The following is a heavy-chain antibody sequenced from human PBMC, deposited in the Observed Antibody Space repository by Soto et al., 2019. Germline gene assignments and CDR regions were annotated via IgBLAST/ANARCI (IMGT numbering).Heavy chain of an antibody. Sequence: QVQLQESGPGLVKPSETLSLTCTVSGGSISSYYWSWIRQPPGKGLEWIGYIYYSGSTNYNPSLKSRVTISVDTSKNQFPLRLSFVPAADTAVYYCARWITMTGFSCFAPGGQGTLVTVSS. V-gene: IGHV4-59*01. CDR2: IYYSGST. D-gene: IGHD3-22*01. CDR3: ARWITMTGFSCFAP. CDR1: GGSISSYY. J-gene: IGHJ5*02.